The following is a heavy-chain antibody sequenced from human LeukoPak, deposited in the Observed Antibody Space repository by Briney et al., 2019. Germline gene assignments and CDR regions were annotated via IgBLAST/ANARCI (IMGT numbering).Heavy chain of an antibody. CDR2: IIPIFGTA. D-gene: IGHD3-10*01. V-gene: IGHV1-69*13. J-gene: IGHJ6*02. Sequence: GASVKVSCKASGGTFSSYAISWVRQAPGQGLEWMGGIIPIFGTANYAQKFQGRVTITADESTSTAYMELSRLRSDDTAVYYCARDSFGSGSQKRYYYYYGMDVWGQGTTVTVSS. CDR3: ARDSFGSGSQKRYYYYYGMDV. CDR1: GGTFSSYA.